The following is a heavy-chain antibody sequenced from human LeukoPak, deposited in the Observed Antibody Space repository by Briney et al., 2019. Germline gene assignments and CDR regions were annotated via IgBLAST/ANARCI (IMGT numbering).Heavy chain of an antibody. CDR3: ASSYNWNYEGFDY. CDR1: GGTFSSYA. V-gene: IGHV1-69*05. CDR2: IIPIFGTA. Sequence: GASVKVSCKASGGTFSSYAISWVRQAPGQGLEWMGGIIPIFGTANYAQKFQGRVTITTDESTSTAYMELSSLRSEDTAAYYCASSYNWNYEGFDYWGQGTLVTVSS. D-gene: IGHD1-7*01. J-gene: IGHJ4*02.